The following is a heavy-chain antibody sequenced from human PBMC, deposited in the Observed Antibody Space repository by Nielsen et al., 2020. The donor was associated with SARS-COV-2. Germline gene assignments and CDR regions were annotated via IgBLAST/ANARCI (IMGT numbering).Heavy chain of an antibody. CDR3: ARGATRRYGSGSYYLNYYYMDV. CDR2: IYYSGST. V-gene: IGHV4-31*02. J-gene: IGHJ6*03. Sequence: WLRQPPGKGLEWIGYIYYSGSTYYNPSLKSRVTISVDTSKNQFSLKLSSVTAADTAVYYCARGATRRYGSGSYYLNYYYMDVWGKGTTVTVSS. D-gene: IGHD3-10*01.